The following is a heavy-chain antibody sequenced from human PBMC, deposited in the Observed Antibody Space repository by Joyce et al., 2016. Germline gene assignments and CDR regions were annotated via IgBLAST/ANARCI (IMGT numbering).Heavy chain of an antibody. Sequence: QVQLVQSGAEVKKPGASVKVSCKASGYIFTDSYLHWVRQAPGQRLEWMGGIDPKSGGTAFAQRFRGRVTMTRDTSSNTVHMELSSLTSDDTAMYYCARGSGGIGWFDPWGQGTLVTVSS. CDR1: GYIFTDSY. D-gene: IGHD3-10*01. CDR2: IDPKSGGT. J-gene: IGHJ5*02. CDR3: ARGSGGIGWFDP. V-gene: IGHV1-2*02.